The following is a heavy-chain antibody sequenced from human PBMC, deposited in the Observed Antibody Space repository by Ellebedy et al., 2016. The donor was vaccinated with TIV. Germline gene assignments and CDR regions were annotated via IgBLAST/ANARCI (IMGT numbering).Heavy chain of an antibody. V-gene: IGHV3-23*01. CDR3: AKKVGTGLSLDY. CDR1: GFTFSNSA. CDR2: MSVTFNKN. Sequence: GESLKISCAASGFTFSNSAMSWVRQAPGKGLEWVSAMSVTFNKNYYIDSVKGRFTISRDNSKSTMYLQMNRLRAEDTAVYYCAKKVGTGLSLDYWGQGMLVTVSS. D-gene: IGHD2/OR15-2a*01. J-gene: IGHJ4*02.